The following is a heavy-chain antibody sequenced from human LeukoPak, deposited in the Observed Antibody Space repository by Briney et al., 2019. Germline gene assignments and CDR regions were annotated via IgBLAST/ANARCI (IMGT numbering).Heavy chain of an antibody. CDR2: IYPADSDT. CDR1: GYTFSNYW. V-gene: IGHV5-51*01. Sequence: GESLKISCTGSGYTFSNYWIAWVRQMPGKGLEWMGIIYPADSDTKYSPSFQGQVSISADKFINTAYLQWSSLKASDTAFYYCTRQYSSTWYYFDYWGQGTLVTASS. J-gene: IGHJ4*02. CDR3: TRQYSSTWYYFDY. D-gene: IGHD6-13*01.